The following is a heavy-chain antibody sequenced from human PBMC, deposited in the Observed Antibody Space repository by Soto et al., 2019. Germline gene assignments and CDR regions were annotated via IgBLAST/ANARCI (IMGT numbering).Heavy chain of an antibody. CDR3: VSWVSAHFDA. Sequence: GGSLTLSWAASGLTPAYQAMNWDRQAPGHGLGWGSTMSSNDEHRHYADSVKGRLITSRDKYSNTADLQMDSLITEDTPVNDYVSWVSAHFDAWGQGTLVTVSS. J-gene: IGHJ4*02. D-gene: IGHD6-13*01. CDR1: GLTPAYQA. V-gene: IGHV3-23*01. CDR2: MSSNDEHR.